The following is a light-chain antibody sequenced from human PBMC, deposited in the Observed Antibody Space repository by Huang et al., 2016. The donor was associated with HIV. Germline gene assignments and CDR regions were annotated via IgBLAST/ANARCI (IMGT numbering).Light chain of an antibody. CDR3: QQRNSWPLT. J-gene: IGKJ4*01. CDR2: DTS. Sequence: TQSPLILSLSPGERGTLSCRASQNIETYLAWYQQRPGLGPRLLIYDTSKRATGIPARFVGGGSGTNFSLTIDDLQTEDVAVYFCQQRNSWPLTFGGGTRVEIK. CDR1: QNIETY. V-gene: IGKV3-11*01.